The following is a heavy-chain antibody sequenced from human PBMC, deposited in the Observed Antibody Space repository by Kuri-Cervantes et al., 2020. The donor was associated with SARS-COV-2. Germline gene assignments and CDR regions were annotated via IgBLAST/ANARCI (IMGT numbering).Heavy chain of an antibody. J-gene: IGHJ6*03. CDR1: GYTFTGYY. Sequence: ASVKVSCKASGYTFTGYYMHWVRQATGQGLEWMGWMNPNSGNTGYAQKFQGRVTITRNTSISTAYMELSSLRSEDTAVYYCARGAKIRGYSGYEFLYYYYYMDVWGKGTTVTVSS. CDR3: ARGAKIRGYSGYEFLYYYYYMDV. V-gene: IGHV1-8*03. D-gene: IGHD5-12*01. CDR2: MNPNSGNT.